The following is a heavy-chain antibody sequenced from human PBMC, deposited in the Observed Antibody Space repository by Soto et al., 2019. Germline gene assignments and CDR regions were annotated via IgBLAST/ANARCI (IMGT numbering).Heavy chain of an antibody. D-gene: IGHD4-4*01. J-gene: IGHJ5*02. CDR2: MNPRSGGS. V-gene: IGHV1-2*02. Sequence: ASVKVSCKASGYTFTNYYMHWLRRAPGQGLEWMGWMNPRSGGSKYAQAFQGRVTMTRDASISTAHMEMTSLRHGDTAVYFCARSDDSTSYPLDLWGPGTLVTVSS. CDR1: GYTFTNYY. CDR3: ARSDDSTSYPLDL.